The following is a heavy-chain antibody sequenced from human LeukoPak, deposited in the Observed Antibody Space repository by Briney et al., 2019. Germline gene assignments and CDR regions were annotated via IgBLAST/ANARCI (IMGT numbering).Heavy chain of an antibody. D-gene: IGHD2-15*01. V-gene: IGHV3-21*01. J-gene: IGHJ6*04. CDR3: ARDGVVATYLNGMDV. CDR1: GFTFSSYS. Sequence: GGSLRLSCAASGFTFSSYSMNWVRQAPGKGLEWVSSISSSSSYIYYADSVKGRFTISRDNAKNSLYLQMNSLRAEDTAVYYCARDGVVATYLNGMDVWGKGTTVTVSS. CDR2: ISSSSSYI.